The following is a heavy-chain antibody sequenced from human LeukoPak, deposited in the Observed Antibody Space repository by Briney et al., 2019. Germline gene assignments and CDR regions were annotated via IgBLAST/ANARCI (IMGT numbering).Heavy chain of an antibody. CDR1: GYPFTTYE. D-gene: IGHD1-14*01. J-gene: IGHJ5*02. CDR2: VHPNSGNT. Sequence: ASVKVSCKTSGYPFTTYEINWVRQAAGQGLEWMRWVHPNSGNTAYAQKFQGRVTMTRDTSISTAYMELSSLRSDDTAVYFCARGPRNDPWGQGTLVTVSS. CDR3: ARGPRNDP. V-gene: IGHV1-8*01.